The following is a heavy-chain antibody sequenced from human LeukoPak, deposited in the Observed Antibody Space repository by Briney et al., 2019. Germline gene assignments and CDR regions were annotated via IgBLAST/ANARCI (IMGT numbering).Heavy chain of an antibody. Sequence: PGGSLRLSCAASGFTFSSYWMHWVRQAPGKGLVWVSRSNSDGSSTNYADSVKGRFTISRDNTKNTLYLQMNSLRAEDTAVYYCARGGGYPFDYWGQGTLVTVCS. CDR1: GFTFSSYW. CDR3: ARGGGYPFDY. CDR2: SNSDGSST. D-gene: IGHD5-24*01. J-gene: IGHJ4*02. V-gene: IGHV3-74*01.